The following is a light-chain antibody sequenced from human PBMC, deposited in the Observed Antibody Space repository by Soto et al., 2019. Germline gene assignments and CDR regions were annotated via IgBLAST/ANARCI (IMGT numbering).Light chain of an antibody. J-gene: IGLJ3*02. CDR3: TSYTTSATWV. V-gene: IGLV2-14*01. Sequence: QLVLTQPASVSGSPGQSITISCTGTSSDVGVYNYVSWYQQHPGKAPKLMIYEVSNRPSGVSNRFSGSKSGNTASLTISGLQAEDEADYYCTSYTTSATWVFGGGTKVTVL. CDR1: SSDVGVYNY. CDR2: EVS.